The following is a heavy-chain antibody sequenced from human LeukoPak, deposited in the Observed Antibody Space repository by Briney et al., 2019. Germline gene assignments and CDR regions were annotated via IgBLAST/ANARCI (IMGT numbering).Heavy chain of an antibody. Sequence: GGSLRLSCAASGLTFHNTWMHWIRQAPGEGLVWVSRIINDGITTTYADSVKGRFTISRDNAKKTLYLQMNSRRADDTAVYYCAADGEYAFLVWGQGTMVTVSS. D-gene: IGHD2/OR15-2a*01. CDR2: IINDGITT. CDR3: AADGEYAFLV. V-gene: IGHV3-74*01. J-gene: IGHJ3*01. CDR1: GLTFHNTW.